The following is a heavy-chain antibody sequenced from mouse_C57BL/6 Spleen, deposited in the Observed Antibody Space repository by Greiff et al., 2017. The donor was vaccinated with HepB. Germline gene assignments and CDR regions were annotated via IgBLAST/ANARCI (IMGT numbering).Heavy chain of an antibody. V-gene: IGHV5-4*01. CDR3: ARDECYGSSYSWFAY. CDR2: MSDGGSYT. CDR1: GFTFSSYA. J-gene: IGHJ3*01. D-gene: IGHD1-1*01. Sequence: VQRVESGGGLVKPGGSLKLSCAASGFTFSSYAMSWVRQTPEKRLEWVATMSDGGSYTYYPDNVKGRFTISRDNAKNNLYLQMSHLKSEDTAMYYCARDECYGSSYSWFAYWGQGTLVTVSA.